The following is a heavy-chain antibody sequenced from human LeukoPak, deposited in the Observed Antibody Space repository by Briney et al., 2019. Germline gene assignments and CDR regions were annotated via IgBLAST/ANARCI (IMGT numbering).Heavy chain of an antibody. V-gene: IGHV1-2*02. Sequence: ASVKVSCKASGYTFTGYYMHWVRQAPGQGLEWMGWINPNSGGTNYAQKFQGRVTMTRDTSISTAYMELNRLRSDDTAVYYCARDRTMVRGASKNWFDPWGQGTLVTVSS. CDR1: GYTFTGYY. CDR3: ARDRTMVRGASKNWFDP. CDR2: INPNSGGT. D-gene: IGHD3-10*01. J-gene: IGHJ5*02.